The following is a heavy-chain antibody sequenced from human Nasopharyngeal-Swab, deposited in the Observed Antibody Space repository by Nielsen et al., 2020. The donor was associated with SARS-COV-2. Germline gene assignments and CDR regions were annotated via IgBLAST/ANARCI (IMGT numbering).Heavy chain of an antibody. Sequence: WIRQPPGKGLEWVSYISSSSSTIYYADSVKGRFTISRDNAKNSLYLQMNSLRDEDTAVYYCAKEGDIVVVPAATKNRRGRREQNFDYWGQGTLVTVSS. J-gene: IGHJ4*02. CDR3: AKEGDIVVVPAATKNRRGRREQNFDY. D-gene: IGHD2-2*01. CDR2: ISSSSSTI. V-gene: IGHV3-48*02.